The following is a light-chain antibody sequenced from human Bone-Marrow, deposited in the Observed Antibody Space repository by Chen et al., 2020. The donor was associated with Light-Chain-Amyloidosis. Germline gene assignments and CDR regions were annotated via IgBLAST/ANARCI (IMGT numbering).Light chain of an antibody. CDR1: NIGSTS. Sequence: YVPTHPSSVSVAPGPTATSACGGNNIGSTSVHWYQQTPGQAPLLVVYDDSDRPSGIPERLSGSNSGNTATLTISRVEAGDEADYYCQVWDRSSDRPVFGGGTKLTVL. CDR3: QVWDRSSDRPV. J-gene: IGLJ3*02. V-gene: IGLV3-21*02. CDR2: DDS.